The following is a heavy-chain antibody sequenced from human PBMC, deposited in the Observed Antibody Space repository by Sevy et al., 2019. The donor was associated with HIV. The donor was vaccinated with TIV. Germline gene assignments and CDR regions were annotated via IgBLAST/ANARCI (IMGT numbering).Heavy chain of an antibody. Sequence: SETLSLTCTVSGGSVSSGSYYWSWIRQPPGKRLEWIGYIYYSGSTNYDPSLKSRVTISVDTSKNQFSLKLSSVTAADTAVYYCARALYCSGGSCYHLFDYWGQGTLVTVSS. CDR2: IYYSGST. D-gene: IGHD2-15*01. J-gene: IGHJ4*02. CDR3: ARALYCSGGSCYHLFDY. V-gene: IGHV4-61*01. CDR1: GGSVSSGSYY.